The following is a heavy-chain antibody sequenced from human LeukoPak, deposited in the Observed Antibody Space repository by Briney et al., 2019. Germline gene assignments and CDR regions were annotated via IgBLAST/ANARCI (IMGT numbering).Heavy chain of an antibody. Sequence: SETLSLTCTVSGGSISSYYWSWIRQPPGKGLEWIGYIYYSGSTNYNPSLKSRVTISVDTSKNQFSLKLSSVTAADTAVYYCARAGYYYDSSGYYAWFDPWGQGTLVTASS. CDR3: ARAGYYYDSSGYYAWFDP. CDR2: IYYSGST. J-gene: IGHJ5*02. V-gene: IGHV4-59*01. D-gene: IGHD3-22*01. CDR1: GGSISSYY.